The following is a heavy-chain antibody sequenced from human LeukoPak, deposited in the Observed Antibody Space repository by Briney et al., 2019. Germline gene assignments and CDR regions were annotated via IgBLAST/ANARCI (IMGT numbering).Heavy chain of an antibody. CDR3: ARVMVVVAAEDAFDI. Sequence: ESGPTLVNPTQTLTLTCTFSGFSLSTSGMCVSWIRQPAGKALEWLARLDWDDDKYYSTSLKTRLTISKDTTKNQLVLTMTNMDHVDTATYYCARVMVVVAAEDAFDIWGQGTMVTVSS. J-gene: IGHJ3*02. V-gene: IGHV2-70*11. CDR2: LDWDDDK. D-gene: IGHD2-15*01. CDR1: GFSLSTSGMC.